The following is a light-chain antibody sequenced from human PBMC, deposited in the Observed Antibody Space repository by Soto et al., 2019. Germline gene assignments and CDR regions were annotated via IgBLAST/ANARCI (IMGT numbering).Light chain of an antibody. CDR3: QQYQQWPFYT. CDR2: EAS. CDR1: RSVASN. J-gene: IGKJ2*01. V-gene: IGKV3-15*01. Sequence: EVVMTQSPATLSVSPGERATLSCRASRSVASNLAWYQHKPGQGPRLLLYEASTRASGIPARFSGSGSGTEFTLTISSLQPEDFAVYYCQQYQQWPFYTFGQGTKLEIK.